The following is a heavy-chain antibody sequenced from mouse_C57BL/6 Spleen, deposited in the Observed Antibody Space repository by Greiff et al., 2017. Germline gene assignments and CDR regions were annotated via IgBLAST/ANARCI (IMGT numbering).Heavy chain of an antibody. Sequence: EVKLMESGGGLVKPGGSLKLSCAASGFTFSDYGMHWVRQAPEKGLEWVAYISSGSSTIYYADTVKGRFTISRDNAKNTLFLQMTSLRSEDTAMYYCAKGYRYFDVWGTGTTVTVSS. V-gene: IGHV5-17*01. J-gene: IGHJ1*03. CDR1: GFTFSDYG. CDR3: AKGYRYFDV. CDR2: ISSGSSTI.